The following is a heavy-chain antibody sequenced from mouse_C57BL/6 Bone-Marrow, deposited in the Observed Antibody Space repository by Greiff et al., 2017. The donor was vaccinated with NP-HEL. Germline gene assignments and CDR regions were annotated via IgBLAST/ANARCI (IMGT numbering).Heavy chain of an antibody. D-gene: IGHD1-1*01. CDR3: APITTVVATEAY. J-gene: IGHJ3*01. V-gene: IGHV1-80*01. Sequence: VQLQQSGAELVKPGASVKISCKASGYAFSSYWMNWVKQRPGKGLEWIGQIYPGDGDTNYNGKFKGKATLTADKSSSTAYMQLSSLTSEDSSVYFCAPITTVVATEAYWGQGTLVTVSA. CDR1: GYAFSSYW. CDR2: IYPGDGDT.